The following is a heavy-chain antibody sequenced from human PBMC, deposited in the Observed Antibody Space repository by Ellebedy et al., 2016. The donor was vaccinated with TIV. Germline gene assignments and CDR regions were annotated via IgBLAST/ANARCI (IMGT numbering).Heavy chain of an antibody. Sequence: GESLKISCAASGFTFTTFWMSWVRQAPGKGLEWVGNINQDGSEKCYGDSVKGRFTISRDNAKNSVYLQMNSLRAEDTAVYYCARENWYNDYWGRGTLVTVSS. V-gene: IGHV3-7*04. CDR2: INQDGSEK. D-gene: IGHD1/OR15-1a*01. J-gene: IGHJ4*02. CDR3: ARENWYNDY. CDR1: GFTFTTFW.